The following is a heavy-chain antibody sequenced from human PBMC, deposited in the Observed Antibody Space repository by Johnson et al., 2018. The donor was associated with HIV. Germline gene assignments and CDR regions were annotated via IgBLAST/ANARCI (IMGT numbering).Heavy chain of an antibody. CDR3: AKGTGSGWSGSLDAFDI. D-gene: IGHD6-19*01. V-gene: IGHV3-43D*03. CDR2: ISWDGGRT. CDR1: GFTFDDYA. J-gene: IGHJ3*02. Sequence: VQLVESGGGLVQPGGSLRLSCAASGFTFDDYAMHWVRQAPGTGLAWVSLISWDGGRTYYADSVKGRFTISRDNSKNSLYLQMNSLRAEDTALYYCAKGTGSGWSGSLDAFDIWGQGTMVTVSS.